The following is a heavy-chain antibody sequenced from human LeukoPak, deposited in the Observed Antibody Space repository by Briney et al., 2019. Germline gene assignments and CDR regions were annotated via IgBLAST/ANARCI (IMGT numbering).Heavy chain of an antibody. CDR2: INHSGST. Sequence: SETLSLTCSVSGGSISSSTYYWSWIRQPPGKGLEWIGEINHSGSTNYNPSLKSRVTISVDTSKNQFSLKLSSVTAADTAVYYCARAAGSGSYYPIYYYYYMDVWGKGTTVTVSS. J-gene: IGHJ6*03. V-gene: IGHV4-39*07. CDR3: ARAAGSGSYYPIYYYYYMDV. CDR1: GGSISSSTYY. D-gene: IGHD3-10*01.